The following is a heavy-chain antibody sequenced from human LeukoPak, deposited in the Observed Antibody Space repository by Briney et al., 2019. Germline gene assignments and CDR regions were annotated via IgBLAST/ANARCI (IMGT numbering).Heavy chain of an antibody. V-gene: IGHV4-61*05. D-gene: IGHD3-3*02. CDR3: ARGQFWSGYSI. Sequence: PSETLSLTCTVSGGSISSSSYYWGWIRQPPGKGLEWIGYIYYSGSTNYNPSLKSRVTISVDTSKNQFSLKLSSVTAADTAIYYCARGQFWSGYSIWGQGTLVTVSS. J-gene: IGHJ4*02. CDR2: IYYSGST. CDR1: GGSISSSSYY.